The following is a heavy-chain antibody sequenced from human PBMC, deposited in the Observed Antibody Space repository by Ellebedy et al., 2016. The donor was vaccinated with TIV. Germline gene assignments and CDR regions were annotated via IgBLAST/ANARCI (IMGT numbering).Heavy chain of an antibody. D-gene: IGHD6-13*01. V-gene: IGHV3-30*02. J-gene: IGHJ6*02. Sequence: GESLKISCAASGFNFSSYGMHWVSQAPGKGLEWVAFIRYDGSNKYYADSVKGRFTISRDNSKNTLYLQMNSLRAEDTAVYYCAKDAIAAAGTGLYYGMDVWGQGTTVIVSS. CDR1: GFNFSSYG. CDR3: AKDAIAAAGTGLYYGMDV. CDR2: IRYDGSNK.